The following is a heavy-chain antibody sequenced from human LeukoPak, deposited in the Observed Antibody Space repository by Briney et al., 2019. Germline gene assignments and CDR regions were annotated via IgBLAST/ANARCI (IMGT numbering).Heavy chain of an antibody. CDR1: GFTFSDYY. J-gene: IGHJ4*02. Sequence: GGSLRLSCAASGFTFSDYYMSWIRQAPGKGLEWVSYISVSGGTKYYADSVKGRFTVSRDNARNSLYLQMNSLRVEDTAVYYCAGQLQWSDYWGQGTLVTVSS. CDR2: ISVSGGTK. V-gene: IGHV3-11*04. CDR3: AGQLQWSDY. D-gene: IGHD4-23*01.